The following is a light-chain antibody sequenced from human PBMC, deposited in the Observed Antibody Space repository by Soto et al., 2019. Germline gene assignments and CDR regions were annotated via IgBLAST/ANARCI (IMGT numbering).Light chain of an antibody. J-gene: IGKJ1*01. Sequence: EVVMTQSPGTLSVSPGERVTLSCRASQSVSSNLAWYQQKPGQAPRLLIFGASTRPTGIPARFSGSESGTEFTLTINSLQSEDSAVYYCQQYDNWWTFGQGTKV. CDR3: QQYDNWWT. CDR1: QSVSSN. V-gene: IGKV3-15*01. CDR2: GAS.